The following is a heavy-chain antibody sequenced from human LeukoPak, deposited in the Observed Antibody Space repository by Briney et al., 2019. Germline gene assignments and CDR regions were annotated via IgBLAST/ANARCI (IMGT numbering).Heavy chain of an antibody. CDR3: AGYLRYFDY. D-gene: IGHD2/OR15-2a*01. Sequence: GGSLSLSCAASGFTFSSYSMNCVRQAPGKGLEWVSVIYSGGSTYYADSVKGRFTISRDNSKNTLYVQMNSLRAEDTDVYYCAGYLRYFDYWGQGTLVTVSS. CDR2: IYSGGST. CDR1: GFTFSSYS. J-gene: IGHJ4*02. V-gene: IGHV3-53*01.